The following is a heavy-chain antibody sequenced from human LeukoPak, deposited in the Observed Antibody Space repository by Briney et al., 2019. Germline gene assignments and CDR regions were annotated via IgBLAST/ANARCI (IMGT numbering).Heavy chain of an antibody. Sequence: PGGSLRLSCAASGFTFSSYAMNWVRQAPGKGLEWVSSFGGNGGNTYYADSVRGRFTISRDNSKNTLYLQMNSLRAEDTAIYFCAKSLNWSFKSWGRGTLVTVSS. D-gene: IGHD1-1*01. V-gene: IGHV3-23*01. J-gene: IGHJ5*02. CDR1: GFTFSSYA. CDR2: FGGNGGNT. CDR3: AKSLNWSFKS.